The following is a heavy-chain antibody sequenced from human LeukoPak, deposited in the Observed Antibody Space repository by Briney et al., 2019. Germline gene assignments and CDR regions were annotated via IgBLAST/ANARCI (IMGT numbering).Heavy chain of an antibody. CDR2: IYSGGST. CDR1: GFTVSSNY. CDR3: ARERPGAAATYYYYYMDV. J-gene: IGHJ6*03. Sequence: GGSLRLSCAASGFTVSSNYRSWVRQAPGKGLEWVSVIYSGGSTYYADSVKGRFTISRDNSKNTLYLQMNSLRAEDTAVYYCARERPGAAATYYYYYMDVWGKGTTVTVSS. D-gene: IGHD6-13*01. V-gene: IGHV3-53*01.